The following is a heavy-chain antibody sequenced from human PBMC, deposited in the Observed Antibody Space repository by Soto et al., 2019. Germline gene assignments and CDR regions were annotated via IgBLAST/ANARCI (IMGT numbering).Heavy chain of an antibody. CDR3: ARGGGVGVAGSAAFDM. D-gene: IGHD3-3*01. J-gene: IGHJ3*02. CDR2: INPATGAA. Sequence: QLHLVQSGAVVKKPGASVTVSCSASGYPVTAYYMHWVRQAPGRGLEWMGGINPATGAAKYTQTSPGRLTMPRDTSTSTVLMERSGLTSEDTAVFYCARGGGVGVAGSAAFDMWGQGTLVTVSS. CDR1: GYPVTAYY. V-gene: IGHV1-2*02.